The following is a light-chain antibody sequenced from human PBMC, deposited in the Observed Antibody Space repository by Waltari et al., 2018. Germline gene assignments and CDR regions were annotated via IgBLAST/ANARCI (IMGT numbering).Light chain of an antibody. CDR3: QTGGHGTWV. CDR1: SGHRRHV. V-gene: IGLV4-69*01. CDR2: VNSDGSP. J-gene: IGLJ3*02. Sequence: QLVLTQSPSVSASLAAPVKLTRTLISGHRRHVIAWHQQQPGKGPRYLMKVNSDGSPSKVDEIPARCTASSSGSELYPAISSVQSANEADYSCQTGGHGTWVFGGGTKLTVL.